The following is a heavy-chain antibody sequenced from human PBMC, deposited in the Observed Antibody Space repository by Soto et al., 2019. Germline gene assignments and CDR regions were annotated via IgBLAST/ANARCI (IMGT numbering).Heavy chain of an antibody. D-gene: IGHD3-10*01. CDR2: ISGSGGST. CDR3: AKDGESMVRAHSDDY. J-gene: IGHJ4*02. V-gene: IGHV3-23*01. Sequence: EVQLLESGGGLVQPGGSLRLSCAASGFTFSSYAMSWVRQAPGKGLEWVSAISGSGGSTYYADSVKGRFTSSRDNSKNTLYLQMNSLRAEDTAVYYCAKDGESMVRAHSDDYLGQGTLVTVSS. CDR1: GFTFSSYA.